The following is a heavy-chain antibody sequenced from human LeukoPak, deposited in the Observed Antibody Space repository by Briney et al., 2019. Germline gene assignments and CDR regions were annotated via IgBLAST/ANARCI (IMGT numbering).Heavy chain of an antibody. D-gene: IGHD4-17*01. V-gene: IGHV4-59*11. J-gene: IGHJ4*02. CDR1: GGSISSHY. CDR3: ARVGDYGDYHFDY. CDR2: IYYSGST. Sequence: SETLSLTCAASGGSISSHYWSWIRQPPGKGLEWIGYIYYSGSTNYNPSLKSRVTISVDTSKNQFSLKLSSVTAADTAVYYCARVGDYGDYHFDYWGQGTLVTASS.